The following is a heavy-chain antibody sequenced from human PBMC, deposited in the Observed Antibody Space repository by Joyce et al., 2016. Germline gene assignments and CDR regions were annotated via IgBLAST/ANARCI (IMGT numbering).Heavy chain of an antibody. V-gene: IGHV3-7*03. D-gene: IGHD6-13*01. Sequence: EVYLVESGGGLVQPGGSLRLSCAASGFSFRYFWMDWVRQAAGKGMEWGAHINEYGSEKNYMVSLRGRFTISRDNAKNSGDLQINSLGVEDTAVYYCTRGSGTGWFDPWGQGTLVTVSS. CDR2: INEYGSEK. J-gene: IGHJ5*02. CDR1: GFSFRYFW. CDR3: TRGSGTGWFDP.